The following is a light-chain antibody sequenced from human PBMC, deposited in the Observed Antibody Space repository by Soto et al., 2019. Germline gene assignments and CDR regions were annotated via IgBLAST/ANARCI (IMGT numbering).Light chain of an antibody. CDR2: EGH. CDR1: SSDVGTYNL. J-gene: IGLJ3*02. V-gene: IGLV2-14*02. Sequence: QSALTQPASVSGSPGQSITISCTGTSSDVGTYNLVSWYQQNPGKAPRLLTYEGHKRPSGVSSRFSASKSANTATLTISGLQADDEADYYCCSYTSSSTLDWVFGGGTQLTVL. CDR3: CSYTSSSTLDWV.